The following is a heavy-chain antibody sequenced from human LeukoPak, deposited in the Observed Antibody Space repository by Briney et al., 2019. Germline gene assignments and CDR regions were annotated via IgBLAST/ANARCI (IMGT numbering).Heavy chain of an antibody. D-gene: IGHD3-22*01. CDR3: TSDYFDSSGYRYYFNY. CDR1: GFTFSSYW. J-gene: IGHJ4*02. CDR2: INSDGSST. V-gene: IGHV3-74*01. Sequence: GGSLRLSCAASGFTFSSYWMHWVRHAPGEGLVWVSRINSDGSSTSYADSVKGRFTISRDNAKNTLYLQMNSLRAEDTAVYYCTSDYFDSSGYRYYFNYWGQGTLVTVSS.